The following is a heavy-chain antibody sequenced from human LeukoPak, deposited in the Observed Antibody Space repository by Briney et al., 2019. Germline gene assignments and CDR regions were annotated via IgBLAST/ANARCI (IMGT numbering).Heavy chain of an antibody. J-gene: IGHJ6*02. D-gene: IGHD3-16*01. CDR3: ARGLWGMDV. V-gene: IGHV4-31*03. CDR1: GVSISSGGYY. CDR2: IYYSGST. Sequence: SQTLSLTCTVSGVSISSGGYYWRWIRQHPGKGLEWIGYIYYSGSTYYNPSLKSRVTISVDTSKNQFSLKLSSVTAADTAVYYCARGLWGMDVWGQGTTVTVSS.